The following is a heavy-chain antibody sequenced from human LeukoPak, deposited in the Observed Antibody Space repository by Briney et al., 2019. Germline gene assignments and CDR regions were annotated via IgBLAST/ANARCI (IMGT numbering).Heavy chain of an antibody. V-gene: IGHV4-39*07. CDR2: INHGGST. J-gene: IGHJ5*02. Sequence: PSETLSLTCTVSGGSISSSSYYWGWIRQPPGKGLEWIGEINHGGSTNYNPSLKSRVTISVDTSKNQFSLKLSSVTAADTAVYYCARGRGYYYGSGTSTWFDPWGQGTLVTVSS. CDR3: ARGRGYYYGSGTSTWFDP. D-gene: IGHD3-10*01. CDR1: GGSISSSSYY.